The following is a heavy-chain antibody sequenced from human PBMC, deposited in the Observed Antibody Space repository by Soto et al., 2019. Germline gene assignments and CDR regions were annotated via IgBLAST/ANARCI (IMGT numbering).Heavy chain of an antibody. V-gene: IGHV5-51*01. Sequence: GESLKISCKGSGYSFTSHWIGWVRQMPGKGLEWMGIIYPGDSDTRYSPPFQGQVTISADKSISTAYLQWSSLKASDTAMYYCASQEMATKNVDAFDIWGQGTMVTVSS. CDR3: ASQEMATKNVDAFDI. J-gene: IGHJ3*02. D-gene: IGHD5-12*01. CDR1: GYSFTSHW. CDR2: IYPGDSDT.